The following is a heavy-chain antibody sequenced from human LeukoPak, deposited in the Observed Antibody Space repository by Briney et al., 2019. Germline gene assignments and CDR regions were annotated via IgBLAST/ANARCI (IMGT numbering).Heavy chain of an antibody. V-gene: IGHV4-34*01. CDR1: GGSFSGYY. D-gene: IGHD2-15*01. CDR2: INHSGST. J-gene: IGHJ5*02. Sequence: SETLSLTCAVYGGSFSGYYWSWIRQPPGKGLEWIGEINHSGSTNYNPSLKSRVTISVDTSKNQFSLKLSSVTAADTAVYYCARSPRGYCSGGSCYSRYYNWFDPWGQGTLVTVSS. CDR3: ARSPRGYCSGGSCYSRYYNWFDP.